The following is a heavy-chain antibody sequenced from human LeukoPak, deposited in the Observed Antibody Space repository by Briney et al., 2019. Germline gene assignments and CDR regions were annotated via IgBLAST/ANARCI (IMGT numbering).Heavy chain of an antibody. CDR2: INHSGST. Sequence: PSETLSLTCAVYGGSFSGYYWSWIRQPPGKGLEWMGEINHSGSTNYNTSLKSRVTISVDTSKNQFSLKLSSVTAADTAVYYCARLRGHRIAAADTWIGYFDYWGQGTLVTVSS. V-gene: IGHV4-34*01. CDR1: GGSFSGYY. CDR3: ARLRGHRIAAADTWIGYFDY. J-gene: IGHJ4*02. D-gene: IGHD6-13*01.